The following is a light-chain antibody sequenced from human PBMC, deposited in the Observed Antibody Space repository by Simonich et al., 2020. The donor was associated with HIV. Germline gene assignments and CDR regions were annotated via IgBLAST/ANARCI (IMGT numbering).Light chain of an antibody. J-gene: IGKJ2*01. V-gene: IGKV4-1*01. CDR2: WAS. CDR3: QQYYSAPT. CDR1: QSILYSSNNKNY. Sequence: DIVMTQSPDFLAVSLGERATINCKSSQSILYSSNNKNYLAWYQQQPRQPPKLLIYWASPRESGVPDLFSGSGSGTDFTLTISSLQAEDVAVYYCQQYYSAPTFGQGTKLEIK.